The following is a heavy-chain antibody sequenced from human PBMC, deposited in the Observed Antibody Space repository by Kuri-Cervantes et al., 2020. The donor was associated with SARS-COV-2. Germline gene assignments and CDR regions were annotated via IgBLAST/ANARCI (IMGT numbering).Heavy chain of an antibody. CDR1: GYSFTSYW. Sequence: GEALKISCKGSGYSFTSYWISWVRQMPGKGLEWMGRIDPSDSYTNYSPSCQGHVTITADKSISTAYLQWSSLKALDTAMYYLARRRADGYYYGMDVWGQGTTVTVSS. D-gene: IGHD6-13*01. CDR2: IDPSDSYT. CDR3: ARRRADGYYYGMDV. V-gene: IGHV5-10-1*01. J-gene: IGHJ6*02.